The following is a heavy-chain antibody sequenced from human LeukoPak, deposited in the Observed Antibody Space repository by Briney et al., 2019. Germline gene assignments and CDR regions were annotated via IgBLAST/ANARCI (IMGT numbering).Heavy chain of an antibody. J-gene: IGHJ3*02. CDR2: IYYSGST. CDR1: GGSISSGGYY. V-gene: IGHV4-31*03. Sequence: SETLSLTCTVSGGSISSGGYYWSCIRQHPGEGLECIGYIYYSGSTYYNPSLKSRVTISVDTSKNQFSLKLSSVTAADTAVYYCARSPYYYDQNAFDIWGQGTMVTVSS. CDR3: ARSPYYYDQNAFDI. D-gene: IGHD3-22*01.